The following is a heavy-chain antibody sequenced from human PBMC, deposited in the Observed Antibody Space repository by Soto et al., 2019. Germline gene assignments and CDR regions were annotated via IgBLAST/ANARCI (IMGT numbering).Heavy chain of an antibody. D-gene: IGHD3-22*01. J-gene: IGHJ3*02. CDR2: ISYDGSNK. CDR3: ARDGAYDSSGPGAFDI. V-gene: IGHV3-30-3*01. Sequence: PGGSLRLSCAASGFTFSSYAMHWVRQAPGKGLEWVAVISYDGSNKYYADSVKGRFTISRDNSKNTLYLQMNSLRAEDTAVYYCARDGAYDSSGPGAFDIWGQGTMVTVS. CDR1: GFTFSSYA.